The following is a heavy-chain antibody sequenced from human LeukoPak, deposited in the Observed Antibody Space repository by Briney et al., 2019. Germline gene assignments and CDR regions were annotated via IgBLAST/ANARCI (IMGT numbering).Heavy chain of an antibody. CDR2: ISGSGGST. CDR1: GFPFSSYA. Sequence: HPGGPLRLSCAASGFPFSSYAMRWVRQAPGRGLEWVSAISGSGGSTYYADSVKGRFTISRDNSKNTLYLQMNSLRAEDTAVYYCAKFYCTNGVCSDYYYYGMDVWGQGTTVTVSS. V-gene: IGHV3-23*01. D-gene: IGHD2-8*01. J-gene: IGHJ6*02. CDR3: AKFYCTNGVCSDYYYYGMDV.